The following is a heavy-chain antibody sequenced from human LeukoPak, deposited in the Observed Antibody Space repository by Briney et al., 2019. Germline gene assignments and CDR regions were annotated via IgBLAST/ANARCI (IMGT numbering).Heavy chain of an antibody. CDR2: IDQSGGGI. D-gene: IGHD1-1*01. CDR1: GFTFSNYA. Sequence: PGGSLRHSCIASGFTFSNYAMSWVRQAPGKGLEWVLSIDQSGGGINYADSVKGRFTISRDNSKNTLYLQMNSLRGDDSAVYYCVTWNYVEYWGQGTLVTVSS. J-gene: IGHJ4*02. V-gene: IGHV3-23*01. CDR3: VTWNYVEY.